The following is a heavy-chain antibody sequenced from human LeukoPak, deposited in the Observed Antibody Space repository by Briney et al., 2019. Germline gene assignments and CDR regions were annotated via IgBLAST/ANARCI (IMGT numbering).Heavy chain of an antibody. J-gene: IGHJ4*02. V-gene: IGHV3-30-3*01. CDR1: GFTFSVYT. Sequence: GRSLRLSCAASGFTFSVYTIHWVRQAPGKGLEWVAVMSSDGSNKYYADSVKGRFTISRDNSKKTLYLQMNSLRAEDTATYYCARDRVVGVTKFDYWGQGTLVTVSS. CDR3: ARDRVVGVTKFDY. CDR2: MSSDGSNK. D-gene: IGHD1-26*01.